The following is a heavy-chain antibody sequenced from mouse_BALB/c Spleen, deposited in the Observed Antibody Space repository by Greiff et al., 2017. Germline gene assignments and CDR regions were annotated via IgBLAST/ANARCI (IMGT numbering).Heavy chain of an antibody. CDR1: GFNIKDYY. CDR3: NAGWSAY. V-gene: IGHV14-4*02. J-gene: IGHJ3*01. Sequence: VQLQQSGAELVRSGASVKLSCTASGFNIKDYYMHWVKQRPEQGLEWIGWIDPENGDTEYAPKFQGKATMTADTSSNTAYLQLSSLTSEDTAVYYCNAGWSAYWGQGTLVTVSA. CDR2: IDPENGDT.